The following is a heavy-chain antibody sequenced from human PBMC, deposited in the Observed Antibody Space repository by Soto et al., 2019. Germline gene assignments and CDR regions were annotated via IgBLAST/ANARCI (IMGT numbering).Heavy chain of an antibody. CDR2: IIPIFGTA. J-gene: IGHJ6*02. CDR3: ASVITIFGVVEYYYYGMDV. D-gene: IGHD3-3*01. CDR1: GGTFSSYA. Sequence: GASVKVSCKASGGTFSSYAISWVRQAPGQGLEWMGGIIPIFGTANYAQKFQGRVTITADESTSTAYMELSSLRSEDTAVYYCASVITIFGVVEYYYYGMDVWGQGTTVTVSS. V-gene: IGHV1-69*13.